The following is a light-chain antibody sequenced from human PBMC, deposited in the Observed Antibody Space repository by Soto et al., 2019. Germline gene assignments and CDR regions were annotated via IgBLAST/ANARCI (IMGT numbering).Light chain of an antibody. CDR3: QQYYNWPLT. V-gene: IGKV3-15*01. Sequence: EIVMTQSPATLSVSPGERATLFCRACQSVSSYVAWYQLKPGQAPRLLIYGPSTRATGIPGRFSGSGSGTEFTLTVSSLQSEDFAVYYCQQYYNWPLTFGGGTKVEVK. CDR2: GPS. J-gene: IGKJ4*01. CDR1: QSVSSY.